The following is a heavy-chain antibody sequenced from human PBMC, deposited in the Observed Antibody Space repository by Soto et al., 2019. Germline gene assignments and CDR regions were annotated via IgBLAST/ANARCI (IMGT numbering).Heavy chain of an antibody. CDR2: IFWDKND. Sequence: QITLKESGPSLVRPTETLTLTCTFSGFSLITGVGVGWVRQPPGKALEWLAVIFWDKNDYYRPSLQTRVTISKDPSEDQVVLTLTNMDPEDTATYFCTQIYGSGSCGWYFHSWGQGTLVTVSS. D-gene: IGHD1-26*01. CDR3: TQIYGSGSCGWYFHS. J-gene: IGHJ4*02. V-gene: IGHV2-5*02. CDR1: GFSLITGVG.